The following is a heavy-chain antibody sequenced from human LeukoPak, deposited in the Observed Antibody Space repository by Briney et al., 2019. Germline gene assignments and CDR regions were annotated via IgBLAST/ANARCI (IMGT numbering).Heavy chain of an antibody. CDR2: IYTSGST. Sequence: SETLSLTCTVSGGSISSGSYYWSWIRQPAGKGPEWIGRIYTSGSTDYNPSLKSRVTISVDTSKNQFSLKLSSVTAADTAVYYCARRGGPDLWGQGTLVTVSS. CDR3: ARRGGPDL. V-gene: IGHV4-61*02. CDR1: GGSISSGSYY. J-gene: IGHJ4*02.